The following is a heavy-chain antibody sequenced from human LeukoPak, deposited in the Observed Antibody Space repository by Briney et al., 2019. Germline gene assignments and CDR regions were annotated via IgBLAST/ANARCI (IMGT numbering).Heavy chain of an antibody. CDR3: ARYYYNSSGYYYFDY. J-gene: IGHJ4*02. CDR1: GFTFSDYY. Sequence: GGSLRLSCAASGFTFSDYYMSWIRQAPGKGLEWVSYIGSSGYYADSVKGRFTISGDNAKNSLYLQMNSLRAEDTAVYYCARYYYNSSGYYYFDYWSQGTLVTVSS. D-gene: IGHD3-22*01. CDR2: IGSSG. V-gene: IGHV3-11*01.